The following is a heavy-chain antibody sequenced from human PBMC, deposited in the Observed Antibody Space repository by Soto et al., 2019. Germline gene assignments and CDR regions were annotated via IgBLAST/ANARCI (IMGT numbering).Heavy chain of an antibody. CDR3: ARVRISSGWYESIDY. CDR1: GGSFSGYY. V-gene: IGHV4-34*01. Sequence: PSETLSLTCAVYGGSFSGYYWSWIRQPPGKGLEWIGEINHSGSTNYNPSLKSRVTISVDTSKNQFSLKLSSVTAADTAVYYCARVRISSGWYESIDYWGQGTLVTVSS. J-gene: IGHJ4*02. CDR2: INHSGST. D-gene: IGHD6-19*01.